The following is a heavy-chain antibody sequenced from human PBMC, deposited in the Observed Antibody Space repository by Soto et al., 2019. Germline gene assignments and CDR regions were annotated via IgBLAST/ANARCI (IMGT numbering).Heavy chain of an antibody. V-gene: IGHV1-69*02. CDR2: INPILSMS. CDR1: GYTFTFYS. D-gene: IGHD3-10*01. CDR3: ASSYGSGYRAFDY. Sequence: QVQLVQSGAEVKRPGSSVKVSCKASGYTFTFYSINWVRQAPGLGLEWMGRINPILSMSNYAQRFQGRVTKTADKSTSTASMELSSLRSEDTAIYDCASSYGSGYRAFDYWGQGDLVTVSS. J-gene: IGHJ4*02.